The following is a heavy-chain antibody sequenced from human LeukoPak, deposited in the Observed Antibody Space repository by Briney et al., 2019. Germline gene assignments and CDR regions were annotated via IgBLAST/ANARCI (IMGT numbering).Heavy chain of an antibody. D-gene: IGHD3-22*01. CDR2: FDPEDGET. CDR3: APRSHYYDSGGYYYAFDY. J-gene: IGHJ4*02. Sequence: ASVKVSCKVSGYTLTELSMHWVRQAPGKGLEWMGGFDPEDGETIYAQKFQGRVTVTEDTSTDTAYMELSSLRSEDTAVYYCAPRSHYYDSGGYYYAFDYWGQGTLVTVSS. V-gene: IGHV1-24*01. CDR1: GYTLTELS.